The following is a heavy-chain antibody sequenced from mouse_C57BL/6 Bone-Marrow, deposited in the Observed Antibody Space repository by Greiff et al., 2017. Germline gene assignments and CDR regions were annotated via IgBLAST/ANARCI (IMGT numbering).Heavy chain of an antibody. Sequence: EVHLVESGPELVKPGASVKMSCKASGYTFTDYNMHWVKQSHGKSLEWIGYINPNNGGTSYKQKFKGKATLTVNKSSSTAYMELRSLTSEESAVYYCARWGYYGSSPYAMDYWGQGTSVTGSS. V-gene: IGHV1-22*01. D-gene: IGHD1-1*01. CDR3: ARWGYYGSSPYAMDY. CDR1: GYTFTDYN. CDR2: INPNNGGT. J-gene: IGHJ4*01.